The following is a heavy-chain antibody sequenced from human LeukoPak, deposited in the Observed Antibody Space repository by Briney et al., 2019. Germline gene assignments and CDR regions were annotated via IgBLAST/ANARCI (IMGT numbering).Heavy chain of an antibody. CDR2: ISGRSSTI. J-gene: IGHJ4*02. CDR3: ARDRLKSGSYYFDY. D-gene: IGHD1-26*01. CDR1: AFTFSDYS. V-gene: IGHV3-48*01. Sequence: GGSLRLSCAASAFTFSDYSMNWVRQAPGKGLEWVSYISGRSSTIYYADSVKGRFTISRDNAKSSMYLQMNSLRAEDTAVYYCARDRLKSGSYYFDYWGQGTMVTVSS.